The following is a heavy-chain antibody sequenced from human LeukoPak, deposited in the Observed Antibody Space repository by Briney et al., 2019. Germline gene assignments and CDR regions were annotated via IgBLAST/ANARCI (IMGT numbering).Heavy chain of an antibody. D-gene: IGHD3-10*01. J-gene: IGHJ6*03. CDR1: GRSFSGYY. CDR3: ARGIRGVIITTNYYNMDV. Sequence: PSETLSLTCAVYGRSFSGYYWSWVRQPPGKGLEWIGEVNHSGRTSYSPSLKSRVTISADTSKNQFSLRMTSLTAADTGVYYCARGIRGVIITTNYYNMDVWGPGTTVTVSS. CDR2: VNHSGRT. V-gene: IGHV4-34*01.